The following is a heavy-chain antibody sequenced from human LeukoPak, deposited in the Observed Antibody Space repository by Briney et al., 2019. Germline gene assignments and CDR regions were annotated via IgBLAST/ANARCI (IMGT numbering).Heavy chain of an antibody. J-gene: IGHJ4*02. CDR2: INHSGST. V-gene: IGHV4-34*01. CDR1: GGSFSGYY. CDR3: ARGRLANDY. Sequence: SETLSLTCAVYGGSFSGYYWSWIRQPPGKGLEWIGEINHSGSTNYNPSLKSRVTISVDTSKNQFSLKLSSVTAADTAVCYCARGRLANDYWGQGTLVTVSS. D-gene: IGHD6-6*01.